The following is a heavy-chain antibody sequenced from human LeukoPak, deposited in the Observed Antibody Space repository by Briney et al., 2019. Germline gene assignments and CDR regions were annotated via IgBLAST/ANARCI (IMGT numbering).Heavy chain of an antibody. J-gene: IGHJ4*02. CDR2: ISSSGSTI. D-gene: IGHD2-2*01. CDR1: GFTFSSYE. Sequence: PGGSLRLSCAASGFTFSSYEMNWVRQAPGKGLEWVSYISSSGSTIYYADSVKGRFTISRDNSKNTLYLQMNSLRAEDTPVYYCARERLAAYAYWGQGTLVTVSS. V-gene: IGHV3-48*03. CDR3: ARERLAAYAY.